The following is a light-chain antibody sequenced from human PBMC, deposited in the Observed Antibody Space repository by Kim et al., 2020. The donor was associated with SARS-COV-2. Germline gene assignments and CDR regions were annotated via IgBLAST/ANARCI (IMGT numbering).Light chain of an antibody. V-gene: IGKV1-39*01. CDR3: QQGYNVPVT. CDR1: QSIKSY. J-gene: IGKJ4*01. Sequence: ASVGDRVTITCRASQSIKSYLNWYQQKPGRAPNLLIYAAANLQSGIPSRFSGSGSGTDFTLTINSLQPEDFATYYCQQGYNVPVTFGGGTKVDIK. CDR2: AAA.